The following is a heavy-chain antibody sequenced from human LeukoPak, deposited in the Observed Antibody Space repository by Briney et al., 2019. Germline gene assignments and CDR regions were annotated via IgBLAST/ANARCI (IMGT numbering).Heavy chain of an antibody. J-gene: IGHJ4*02. CDR2: TYYRSKWYN. CDR3: ARVVGREVDY. Sequence: SQTLSLTCAISGDSVSSNSAAWNWIRQSPSRGLEWLGRTYYRSKWYNGYAVSVKSRITTKPDTSKNQFSLQLNSVTPDDTAVYYCARVVGREVDYWGQGTLVTVSS. V-gene: IGHV6-1*01. CDR1: GDSVSSNSAA. D-gene: IGHD1-26*01.